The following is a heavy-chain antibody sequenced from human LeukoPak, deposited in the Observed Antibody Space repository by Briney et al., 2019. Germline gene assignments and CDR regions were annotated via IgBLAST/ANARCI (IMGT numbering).Heavy chain of an antibody. V-gene: IGHV4-59*08. Sequence: SETLSLTCAVYGGSFSSYYWSWIRQPPGKGLEWIGYIYYSGSTNYNPSLKSRVTISVDTSKNQFSLKLSSVTAADTAVYYCARHSLPITGTTTDAFDIWGQGTMVTVSS. CDR2: IYYSGST. D-gene: IGHD1-7*01. CDR1: GGSFSSYY. CDR3: ARHSLPITGTTTDAFDI. J-gene: IGHJ3*02.